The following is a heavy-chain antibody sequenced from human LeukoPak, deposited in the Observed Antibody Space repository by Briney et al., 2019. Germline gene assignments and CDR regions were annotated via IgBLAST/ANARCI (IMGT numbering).Heavy chain of an antibody. Sequence: GGSLRLSCAASGFTFSSYSMNWVRQAPGKGLEWVSSISGSGGSTYYADSVKGRFTISRDNSKNTLYLQMNSLRAEDTAVYYCAMSKYYYGSGSYSYAFDIWGQGTMVTVSS. CDR2: ISGSGGST. V-gene: IGHV3-23*01. D-gene: IGHD3-10*01. J-gene: IGHJ3*02. CDR1: GFTFSSYS. CDR3: AMSKYYYGSGSYSYAFDI.